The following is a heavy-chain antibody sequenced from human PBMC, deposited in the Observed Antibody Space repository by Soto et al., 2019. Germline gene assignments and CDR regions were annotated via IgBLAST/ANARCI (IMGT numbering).Heavy chain of an antibody. D-gene: IGHD6-13*01. Sequence: QVQLVESGGGVVQPGRSLRLSCAASGLTFSNYAVHWVRQAPGKGLEWVVLISYDGSNKYYADSVKGRFTISRDNSKNTVYLQMNSLRAEDTAVYYCARGTFAAAEDYWGQGTLVTVSS. CDR3: ARGTFAAAEDY. CDR2: ISYDGSNK. J-gene: IGHJ4*02. CDR1: GLTFSNYA. V-gene: IGHV3-30-3*01.